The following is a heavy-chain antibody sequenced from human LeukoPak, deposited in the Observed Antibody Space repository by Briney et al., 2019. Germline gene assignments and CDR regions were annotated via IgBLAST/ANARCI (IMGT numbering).Heavy chain of an antibody. CDR3: ARHDMIRGVIMDY. V-gene: IGHV5-51*01. CDR1: GYNFNSYW. Sequence: GESLQISCKVSGYNFNSYWIGWVRQMPGKGLEWMGIIYPGDSDTTYSPSFQGQVTISADKSITTAYLQWSSLKASDTAMYYCARHDMIRGVIMDYWGQGTLVTVSS. J-gene: IGHJ4*02. D-gene: IGHD3-10*01. CDR2: IYPGDSDT.